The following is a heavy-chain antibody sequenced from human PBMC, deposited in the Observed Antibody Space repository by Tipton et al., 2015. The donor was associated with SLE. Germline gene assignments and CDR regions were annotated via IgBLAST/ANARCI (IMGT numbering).Heavy chain of an antibody. Sequence: GLVKPSETLSLTCTVSGGSISSYYWSWIRQPPGKGLEWIGYIYYSGSTNYNPSLKSRVTISVDTSKNQFSLKLSSVTAADTAVYYCARGLNWGSRAFDIWGQGTMVTVSS. CDR2: IYYSGST. J-gene: IGHJ3*02. V-gene: IGHV4-59*01. D-gene: IGHD7-27*01. CDR1: GGSISSYY. CDR3: ARGLNWGSRAFDI.